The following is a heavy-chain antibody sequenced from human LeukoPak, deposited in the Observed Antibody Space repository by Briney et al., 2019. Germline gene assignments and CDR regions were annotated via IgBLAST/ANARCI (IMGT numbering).Heavy chain of an antibody. V-gene: IGHV3-23*01. D-gene: IGHD5-18*01. CDR2: ISSSGGST. J-gene: IGHJ4*02. CDR1: GFTFSSYA. CDR3: ARGRDTGRQYYFDY. Sequence: GGSLRLSCAASGFTFSSYAMSWVRQAPGKGLEWVSTISSSGGSTYYADSVKGRFTISRDNSKNTLYLQMNSLRAEDTAVYYCARGRDTGRQYYFDYWGQGTLVTVSS.